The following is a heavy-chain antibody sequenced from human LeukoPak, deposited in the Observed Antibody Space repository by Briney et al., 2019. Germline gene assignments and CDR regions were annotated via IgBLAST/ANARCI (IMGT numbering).Heavy chain of an antibody. CDR1: GFIFSNDG. D-gene: IGHD3-22*01. Sequence: PGGSLRLSCAASGFIFSNDGMHCVRQAPGKGLEWVAVIWFDGSEQYHADAVKGRFTISRDNSKNTLYLQMSSLRAEDTALYYCARDDFAGDSSGYIDYWGQGTLVTVSS. J-gene: IGHJ4*02. CDR2: IWFDGSEQ. CDR3: ARDDFAGDSSGYIDY. V-gene: IGHV3-33*01.